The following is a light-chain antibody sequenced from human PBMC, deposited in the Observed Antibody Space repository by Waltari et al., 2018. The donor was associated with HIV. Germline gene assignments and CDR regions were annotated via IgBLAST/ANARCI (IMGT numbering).Light chain of an antibody. Sequence: SYELTQPPSVSVSPGQTASIACSGDKLGAKYVCWSQQKPGRSPMVVLYQDNKRPSGIPERFSGSNTGNTATLTISGTQAMDEADYFCQAWDVTSAFVFGGGTKLTVL. V-gene: IGLV3-1*01. CDR3: QAWDVTSAFV. J-gene: IGLJ3*02. CDR1: KLGAKY. CDR2: QDN.